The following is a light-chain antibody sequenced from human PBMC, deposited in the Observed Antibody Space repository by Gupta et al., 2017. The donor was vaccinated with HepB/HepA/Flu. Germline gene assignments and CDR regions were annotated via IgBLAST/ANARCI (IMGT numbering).Light chain of an antibody. CDR2: GNS. CDR3: QSYDSSLSGSVV. J-gene: IGLJ2*01. V-gene: IGLV1-40*01. Sequence: QSVLTPQPSVSAAPGQRVTIPCPGSSSNIGAGYDVHWYQQLPGTAPKLLIYGNSNRPSGVPDRFSGSKSGTSASLAITGLQAEDEADYYCQSYDSSLSGSVVFGGGTKLTVL. CDR1: SSNIGAGYD.